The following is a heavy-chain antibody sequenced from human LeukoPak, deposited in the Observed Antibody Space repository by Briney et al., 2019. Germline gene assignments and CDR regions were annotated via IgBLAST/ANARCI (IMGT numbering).Heavy chain of an antibody. J-gene: IGHJ1*01. D-gene: IGHD3-22*01. CDR3: ARDHYYDSSGYTFRH. CDR1: GGSISSYY. V-gene: IGHV4-59*01. Sequence: SEALSLTCTVSGGSISSYYWSWIRQPPGKGLEWIGYIYYSGSTNYNPSLKSRVTISVDTSKNQFSLKLSSVTAADAAVYYCARDHYYDSSGYTFRHWGQGTLVIVSS. CDR2: IYYSGST.